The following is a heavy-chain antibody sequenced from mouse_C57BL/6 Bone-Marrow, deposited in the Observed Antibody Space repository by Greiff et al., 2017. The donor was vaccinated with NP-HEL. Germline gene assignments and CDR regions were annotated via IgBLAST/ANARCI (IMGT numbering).Heavy chain of an antibody. J-gene: IGHJ3*01. D-gene: IGHD2-2*01. CDR3: ARDLLWLRRGFAY. CDR2: ISYDGSN. V-gene: IGHV3-6*01. Sequence: EVQLQESGPGLVKPSQSLSLTCSVTGYSITSGYYWNWIRQFPGNKLEWMGYISYDGSNNYNPSLKNRISITRDTSKNQFFLKLNSVTTEDTATYDCARDLLWLRRGFAYWGQGTLVTVSA. CDR1: GYSITSGYY.